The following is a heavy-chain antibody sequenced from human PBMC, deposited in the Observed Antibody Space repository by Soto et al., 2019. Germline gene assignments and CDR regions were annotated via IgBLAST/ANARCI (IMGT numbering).Heavy chain of an antibody. CDR3: ARDPYYYDSSGYFLFDY. J-gene: IGHJ4*02. CDR2: IWYDGSNK. V-gene: IGHV3-33*01. D-gene: IGHD3-22*01. Sequence: GGSLRLSCAASGFTFSSYGMHWVRQAPGKGLEWVAVIWYDGSNKYYADSVKCRFTISRDNSKNTLYLQMNSLRAEDTAVYYCARDPYYYDSSGYFLFDYWGQGTLVTVSS. CDR1: GFTFSSYG.